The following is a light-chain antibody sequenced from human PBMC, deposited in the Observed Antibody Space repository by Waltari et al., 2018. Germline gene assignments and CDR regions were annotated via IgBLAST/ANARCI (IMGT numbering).Light chain of an antibody. CDR1: SSDVGGSNY. CDR2: ELS. J-gene: IGLJ1*01. V-gene: IGLV2-14*01. CDR3: SSYTSSSTPV. Sequence: QSALTQPASVSGSPGQSITISSTGTSSDVGGSNYVSWYQQHPGKAPKLMIYELSNRPSGVSNRFSGSKSGNTASLTISGLQAEDEADYYCSSYTSSSTPVFGTGTKVTVL.